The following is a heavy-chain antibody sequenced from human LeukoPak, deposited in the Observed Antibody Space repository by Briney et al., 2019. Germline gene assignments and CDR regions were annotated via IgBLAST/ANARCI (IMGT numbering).Heavy chain of an antibody. V-gene: IGHV3-21*01. D-gene: IGHD3-22*01. CDR1: GFTFSSYS. J-gene: IGHJ4*02. CDR3: AREVVYYDSSGPFDY. Sequence: GGSLRLSCAASGFTFSSYSMNWVRQAPGKGLEWVSSISSSSSYIYYADSVKGRFTISRDNAKNSLYLQMNSLRAEDTAVYYCAREVVYYDSSGPFDYWGQGTLVTVSS. CDR2: ISSSSSYI.